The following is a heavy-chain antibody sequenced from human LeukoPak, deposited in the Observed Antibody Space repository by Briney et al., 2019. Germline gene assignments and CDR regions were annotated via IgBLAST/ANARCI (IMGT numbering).Heavy chain of an antibody. CDR2: ISAYNGNT. Sequence: ASVKVSRKASGYTFTSYGISWVRQAPGQGLEWMGWISAYNGNTNYAQKLQGRVTMTTDTSTSTAYMELRSLRSDDTAVYYCARGYYGSGSYSKGDYWGQGTLVTVSS. CDR1: GYTFTSYG. J-gene: IGHJ4*02. D-gene: IGHD3-10*01. CDR3: ARGYYGSGSYSKGDY. V-gene: IGHV1-18*01.